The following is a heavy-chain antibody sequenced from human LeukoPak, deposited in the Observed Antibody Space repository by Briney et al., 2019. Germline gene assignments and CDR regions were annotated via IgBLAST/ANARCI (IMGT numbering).Heavy chain of an antibody. V-gene: IGHV4-59*01. J-gene: IGHJ4*02. CDR3: ARAYCSGGSCYRAFNY. Sequence: SETLSLTCTVSGGSISSYYWSWIRQPPGKGLEWIGHIYYSGSTDYTPSLKSRVTISVDTSNNQFSLNLTSVSATDTAVYYCARAYCSGGSCYRAFNYWGQGTLVTVSS. D-gene: IGHD2-15*01. CDR2: IYYSGST. CDR1: GGSISSYY.